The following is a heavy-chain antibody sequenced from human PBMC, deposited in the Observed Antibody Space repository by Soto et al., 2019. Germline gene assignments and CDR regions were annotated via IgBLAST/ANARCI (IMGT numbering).Heavy chain of an antibody. V-gene: IGHV3-30*18. CDR1: GFTFSSYG. CDR3: AKSSLRWDYYYGMDV. Sequence: QVQLVESGGGVVQPGRSLRLSCAASGFTFSSYGMHWVRQAPGKGLEWVAVISYDGSNKYYADSVKGRFTISRDNSKNTLYLQMNSLRAEDTAVYYCAKSSLRWDYYYGMDVWGQGTTVTVSS. CDR2: ISYDGSNK. D-gene: IGHD1-26*01. J-gene: IGHJ6*02.